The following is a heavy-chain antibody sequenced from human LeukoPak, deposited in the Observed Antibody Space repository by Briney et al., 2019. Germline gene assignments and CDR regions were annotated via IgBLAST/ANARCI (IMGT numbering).Heavy chain of an antibody. J-gene: IGHJ5*02. D-gene: IGHD3-22*01. CDR2: ISGSGGST. Sequence: GGSLRLSCAASGVTFSSYGMSWVRQAPGKGLEWFSAISGSGGSTYYADSVKGRTTISRDNYQITLYLQMNSLRAEDTAVYYCAKSTYYYDSSGSKPTGWFDPWGQGTLVTVSS. CDR1: GVTFSSYG. CDR3: AKSTYYYDSSGSKPTGWFDP. V-gene: IGHV3-23*01.